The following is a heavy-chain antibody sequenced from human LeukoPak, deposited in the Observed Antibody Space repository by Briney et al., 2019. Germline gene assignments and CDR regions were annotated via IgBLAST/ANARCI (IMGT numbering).Heavy chain of an antibody. V-gene: IGHV4-39*07. D-gene: IGHD3-10*01. Sequence: TSETLSLTCTVSGGSISSSSYYWGWIRQPPGKGLEWIGSIYYSGSTYYNPSLKSRVTISVDTSKNQFSLKLSSVTAADTAVYYCARGLPKFSDYYGSGSYYNLPLFVYWGQGTLVTVSS. CDR2: IYYSGST. J-gene: IGHJ4*02. CDR1: GGSISSSSYY. CDR3: ARGLPKFSDYYGSGSYYNLPLFVY.